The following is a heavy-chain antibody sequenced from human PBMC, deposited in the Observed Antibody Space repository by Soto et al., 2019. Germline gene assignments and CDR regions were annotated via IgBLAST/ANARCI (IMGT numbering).Heavy chain of an antibody. V-gene: IGHV1-69*02. CDR3: ARYSGYVPFDY. D-gene: IGHD5-12*01. Sequence: ASVKVCCKASGGTFSSYTISWVRQAPGQGLEWMGRIIPILGIANYAQKFQGRVTITADKSTSTAYMELSSLRSEDTAVYYCARYSGYVPFDYWGQGTLVTVSS. CDR1: GGTFSSYT. CDR2: IIPILGIA. J-gene: IGHJ4*02.